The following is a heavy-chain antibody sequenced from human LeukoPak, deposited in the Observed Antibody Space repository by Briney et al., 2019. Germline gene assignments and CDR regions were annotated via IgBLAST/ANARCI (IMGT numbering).Heavy chain of an antibody. V-gene: IGHV4-30-2*01. CDR2: IYHSGST. Sequence: SETLSLTCAVSGGSISSGGYSWSWIRQPPGKGLEWIGYIYHSGSTYYNPSLKSRVTISVDRSKNQFSLKLSSVTAADTAVYYCARVAAGYGYRVFDYWGQGTLVTVSS. CDR3: ARVAAGYGYRVFDY. CDR1: GGSISSGGYS. J-gene: IGHJ4*02. D-gene: IGHD5-18*01.